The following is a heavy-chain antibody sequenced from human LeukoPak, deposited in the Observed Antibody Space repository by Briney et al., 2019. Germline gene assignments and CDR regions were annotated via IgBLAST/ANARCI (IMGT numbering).Heavy chain of an antibody. CDR2: INNVRSHI. CDR3: ARDPTYYLRYGYFDS. V-gene: IGHV3-21*06. Sequence: GGFLRLSCAASGFTFSTSAMNWVRRAPGKGLEWVSSINNVRSHIYYADSVRGRFTISRDNANNVLYLQMNSLRAEDTAVYYCARDPTYYLRYGYFDSWGQGTLVTVSS. J-gene: IGHJ4*02. D-gene: IGHD1-26*01. CDR1: GFTFSTSA.